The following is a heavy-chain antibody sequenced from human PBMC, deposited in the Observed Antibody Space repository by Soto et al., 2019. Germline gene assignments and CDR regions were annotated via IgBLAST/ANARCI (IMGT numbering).Heavy chain of an antibody. D-gene: IGHD5-18*01. CDR1: GYTFSNFG. CDR2: ISAYNGNT. CDR3: ARDLGYSSGPHDY. Sequence: GASVKVSCKASGYTFSNFGITWVRQAPGQGLEWMGWISAYNGNTDCAQKLQGRVTMTTDTSTSTAYTELRSLRSDDTAVYYCARDLGYSSGPHDYWGQGTLVTVSS. J-gene: IGHJ4*02. V-gene: IGHV1-18*01.